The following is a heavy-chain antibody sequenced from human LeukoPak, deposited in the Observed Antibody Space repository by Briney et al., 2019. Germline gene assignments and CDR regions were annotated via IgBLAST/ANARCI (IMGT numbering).Heavy chain of an antibody. CDR2: IYSGGST. J-gene: IGHJ6*03. CDR3: ARVEGYYYYMDV. Sequence: GGSLRLSCAASGFTFSSYAMSWVRQAPGKGLEWVSVIYSGGSTYYADSVKGRFTISRDNSKNTLYLQMNSLRAEDTAVYYCARVEGYYYYMDVWGKGTTVTISS. CDR1: GFTFSSYA. V-gene: IGHV3-53*01. D-gene: IGHD5-24*01.